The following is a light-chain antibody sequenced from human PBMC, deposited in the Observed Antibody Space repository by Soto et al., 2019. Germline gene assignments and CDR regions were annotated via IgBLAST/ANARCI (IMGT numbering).Light chain of an antibody. CDR3: QQYGSLS. V-gene: IGKV3-15*01. CDR2: GAS. J-gene: IGKJ4*01. CDR1: QSVSSN. Sequence: EIVMTQSPATLSVSPGERATLSCRASQSVSSNLAWYQQKPGQAPRLLIYGASTRATGIPARFSGSGSGTDFTFTINRLEPEDFAVYYCQQYGSLSFGGGTKVDIK.